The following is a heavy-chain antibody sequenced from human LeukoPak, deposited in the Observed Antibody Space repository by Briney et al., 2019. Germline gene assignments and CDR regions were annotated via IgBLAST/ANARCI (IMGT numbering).Heavy chain of an antibody. J-gene: IGHJ5*01. D-gene: IGHD1-26*01. CDR2: IFLSGST. CDR3: ASAGRLLFNWFDS. V-gene: IGHV4-38-2*02. Sequence: PAETLSLTCTVSGFSISRGYFRGLVRHPPGEGPEWIWSIFLSGSTYYNPSLKSRVTISVDTSKNPFSLQLNCVTAADTAVYYCASAGRLLFNWFDSEGQGTRAIVSS. CDR1: GFSISRGYF.